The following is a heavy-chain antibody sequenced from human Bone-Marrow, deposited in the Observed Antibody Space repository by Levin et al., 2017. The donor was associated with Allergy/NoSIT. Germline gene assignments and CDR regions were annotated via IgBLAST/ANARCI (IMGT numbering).Heavy chain of an antibody. Sequence: ASVKVSCKASGYTFSDYRLDWVRQAPGQGLEWMGWIDPRSDGTYYVQKFQGRVSMTRDTSISTVYMELSGLRSNDTAGYYCARDRAGSYEYWGQGTLVSVSS. CDR1: GYTFSDYR. D-gene: IGHD3-10*01. J-gene: IGHJ4*02. CDR3: ARDRAGSYEY. V-gene: IGHV1-2*02. CDR2: IDPRSDGT.